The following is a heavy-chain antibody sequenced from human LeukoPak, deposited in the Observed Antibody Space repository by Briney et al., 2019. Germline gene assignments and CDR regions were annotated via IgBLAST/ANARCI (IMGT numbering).Heavy chain of an antibody. J-gene: IGHJ4*02. CDR2: VYYTGTT. Sequence: TSETLSLTCTVSGDSIRGGSSYWGWIRQRPGKGLERIGSVYYTGTTRDNPSGQSRVTITVDTSKNQFALRLTSVTAADTAVYFCAGSSYSPITAASYYFFDSWGQGTLVTVSS. V-gene: IGHV4-39*01. D-gene: IGHD3-22*01. CDR3: AGSSYSPITAASYYFFDS. CDR1: GDSIRGGSSY.